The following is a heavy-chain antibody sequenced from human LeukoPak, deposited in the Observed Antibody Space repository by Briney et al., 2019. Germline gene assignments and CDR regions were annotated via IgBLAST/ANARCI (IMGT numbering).Heavy chain of an antibody. D-gene: IGHD3-22*01. CDR1: GFTFSSYA. V-gene: IGHV3-23*01. CDR3: AKSSYYDSSGYYREYYFDY. Sequence: GGSLRLSCAASGFTFSSYAMSWVRQAPGKGLEWVSSVSGSGGSTSYADSVKGRFTISRDNSKSTLFLQMNSLRAEDTAVYYCAKSSYYDSSGYYREYYFDYWGQGTLVTVSS. J-gene: IGHJ4*02. CDR2: VSGSGGST.